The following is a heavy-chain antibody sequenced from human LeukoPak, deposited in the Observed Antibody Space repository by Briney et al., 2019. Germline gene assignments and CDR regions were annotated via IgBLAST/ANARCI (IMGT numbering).Heavy chain of an antibody. D-gene: IGHD2-8*01. V-gene: IGHV4-4*02. Sequence: SETLSLTCGVSGGSITSTNWWSWARQPPGQGLEWIGEVSLSGLTNYNPSLSSRVIMALDTSKNHLSLNLTSVTAADTAVYYCSRENGAFSPFGYWGQGTLVTVPS. CDR3: SRENGAFSPFGY. CDR2: VSLSGLT. J-gene: IGHJ4*02. CDR1: GGSITSTNW.